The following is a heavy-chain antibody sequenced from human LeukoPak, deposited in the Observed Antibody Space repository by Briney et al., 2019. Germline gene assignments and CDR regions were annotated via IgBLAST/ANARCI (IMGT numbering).Heavy chain of an antibody. J-gene: IGHJ4*02. Sequence: TSETLSLTCTVSGGSISSYYWSWIRRPPGKGLEWIGYIYYSGSTNYNPSLKSRVTISVDTSKNQFSLKLSSVTAADTAVYYCARDPLDYGDYWGQGTLVTVSS. CDR3: ARDPLDYGDY. CDR2: IYYSGST. CDR1: GGSISSYY. V-gene: IGHV4-59*01.